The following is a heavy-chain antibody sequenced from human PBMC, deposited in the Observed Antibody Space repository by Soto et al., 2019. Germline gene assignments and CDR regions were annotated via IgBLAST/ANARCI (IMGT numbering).Heavy chain of an antibody. D-gene: IGHD3-3*01. CDR3: AKREDSSRFGGLDI. Sequence: PSETLSLTCTVSGGSISTYYWSWIRQPAGKGLEWIGRIDTSGNTNYNPSLKSRVTMSVDTSKKQSSLKLTSASATDTAVYFCAKREDSSRFGGLDIWGQGTAVTVSS. CDR2: IDTSGNT. CDR1: GGSISTYY. V-gene: IGHV4-4*07. J-gene: IGHJ6*02.